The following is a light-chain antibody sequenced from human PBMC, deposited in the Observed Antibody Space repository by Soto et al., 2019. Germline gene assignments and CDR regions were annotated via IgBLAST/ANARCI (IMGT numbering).Light chain of an antibody. CDR2: WAS. J-gene: IGKJ4*01. V-gene: IGKV4-1*01. CDR3: QKYYSTLLT. CDR1: QSVLYSSNNKNY. Sequence: DIVMTQSPDSLAVSLGERATINCKSSQSVLYSSNNKNYLAWYQQKPGQPPKLLIYWASTRESGVPDRFSGSGSGTDFTLTISSLQAEYLAVYYCQKYYSTLLTFGGGTKVEIK.